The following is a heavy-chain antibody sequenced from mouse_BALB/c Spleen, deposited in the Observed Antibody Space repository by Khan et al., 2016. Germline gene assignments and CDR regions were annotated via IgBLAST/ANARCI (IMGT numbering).Heavy chain of an antibody. V-gene: IGHV3-2*02. J-gene: IGHJ1*01. CDR3: TRSPTTTRYFDV. Sequence: EVQLQESGPGLVKPSQSLSLTCTVTGYSITSDYAWNWIRQFPGKKLEWMGYIRYSGSTTYNPSLKSRITITRATSKHQFFLQLYSVTTEDTATYSCTRSPTTTRYFDVWGAGTTFTVSS. D-gene: IGHD1-2*01. CDR2: IRYSGST. CDR1: GYSITSDYA.